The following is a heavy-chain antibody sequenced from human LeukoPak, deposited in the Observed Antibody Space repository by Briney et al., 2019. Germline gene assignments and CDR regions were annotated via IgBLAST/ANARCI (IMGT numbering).Heavy chain of an antibody. V-gene: IGHV3-48*01. CDR3: ARDREGDFWSGYPITYFDY. J-gene: IGHJ4*02. Sequence: GGSLRLSCAASGFTFSSYSMNWVRQAPGKGLEWVSYISSSSSTIYYADSVKGRFTISRDNAKNSLYLKMNSLRAEDTAVYYCARDREGDFWSGYPITYFDYWGQGTLVTVSS. D-gene: IGHD3-3*01. CDR1: GFTFSSYS. CDR2: ISSSSSTI.